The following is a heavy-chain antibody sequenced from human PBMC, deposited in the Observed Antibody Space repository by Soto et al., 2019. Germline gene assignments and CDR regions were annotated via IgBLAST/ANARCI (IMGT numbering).Heavy chain of an antibody. CDR3: ARELPEDSSGYYYYYGMDV. J-gene: IGHJ6*02. CDR1: GFTFSSYD. CDR2: IGTAGDT. V-gene: IGHV3-13*01. D-gene: IGHD3-22*01. Sequence: GGSLRLSCAASGFTFSSYDMHWVRQATGKGLEWVSAIGTAGDTYYPGSVKGRFTISRENAKNSLYLQMNSLRAGDTAVYYCARELPEDSSGYYYYYGMDVWGQGTTVTVSS.